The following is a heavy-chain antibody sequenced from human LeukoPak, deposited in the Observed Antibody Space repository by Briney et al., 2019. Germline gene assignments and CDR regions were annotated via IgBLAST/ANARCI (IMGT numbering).Heavy chain of an antibody. CDR3: ASTLTIFGVVTYFDY. V-gene: IGHV1-58*02. Sequence: GASVKVSCKASGFTFTSSAMQWVRQARGQRLEWIGWIVVGSGNTNYAQKFQERVTITRDMSTSTAYMELSSLRSEDTAVYYCASTLTIFGVVTYFDYWGQGTLVTVSS. D-gene: IGHD3-3*01. J-gene: IGHJ4*02. CDR1: GFTFTSSA. CDR2: IVVGSGNT.